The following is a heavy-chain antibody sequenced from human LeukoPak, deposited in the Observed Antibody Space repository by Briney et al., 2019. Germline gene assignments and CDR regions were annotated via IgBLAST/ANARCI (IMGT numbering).Heavy chain of an antibody. J-gene: IGHJ4*02. CDR3: ARQDSSSWYYFDY. CDR1: GGSISSGGYY. D-gene: IGHD6-13*01. Sequence: SETLSLTCTVSGGSISSGGYYWSWIRQHPGKGLEWIGYIYYSGSTYYNPSLKSRVTISVDTSKNQFSLKLSSVTAADAAVYCCARQDSSSWYYFDYWGQGTLVTVSS. V-gene: IGHV4-31*03. CDR2: IYYSGST.